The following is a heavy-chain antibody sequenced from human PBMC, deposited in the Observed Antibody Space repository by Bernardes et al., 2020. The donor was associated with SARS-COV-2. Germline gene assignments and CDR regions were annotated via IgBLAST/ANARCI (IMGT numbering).Heavy chain of an antibody. CDR1: GFTFSTYW. J-gene: IGHJ4*02. D-gene: IGHD1-26*01. CDR2: ISSDGSST. Sequence: GGSLRLSCAASGFTFSTYWMHWVRQAPGKGLVWVSRISSDGSSTTYADSVKGRFTISRDNAKNTLYLQMNSLRAEDTAVYYCARPGRPGAYYFDYWGQGTTVTVSS. CDR3: ARPGRPGAYYFDY. V-gene: IGHV3-74*01.